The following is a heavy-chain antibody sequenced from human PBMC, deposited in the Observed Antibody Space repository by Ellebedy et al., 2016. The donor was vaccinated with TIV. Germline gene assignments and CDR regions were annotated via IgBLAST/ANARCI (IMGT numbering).Heavy chain of an antibody. Sequence: GESLKISCAASGFFLSNYAMHWARQAPGKGLEWMTVISYDGSQEYYAESVKGRFTISRDTSKNTLYLEMNSLRPEDTAVYYCAREEVLPVITGAPDYWGQGTLVTVSS. CDR2: ISYDGSQE. J-gene: IGHJ4*02. V-gene: IGHV3-30*04. CDR1: GFFLSNYA. CDR3: AREEVLPVITGAPDY. D-gene: IGHD2-2*01.